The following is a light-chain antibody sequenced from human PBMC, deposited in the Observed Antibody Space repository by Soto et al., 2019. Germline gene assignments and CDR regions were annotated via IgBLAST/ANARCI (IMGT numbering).Light chain of an antibody. Sequence: DIQMTQSPSSLSASVGDRVTTTCRASQSISSYLNRYQQKPGKTPKLKIYAASSLPSGVASRFSGSRSWTDFTLTISSLQPEDVATYYCQQSYSTPPYTFGQWTKLEI. CDR1: QSISSY. CDR2: AAS. V-gene: IGKV1-39*01. CDR3: QQSYSTPPYT. J-gene: IGKJ2*01.